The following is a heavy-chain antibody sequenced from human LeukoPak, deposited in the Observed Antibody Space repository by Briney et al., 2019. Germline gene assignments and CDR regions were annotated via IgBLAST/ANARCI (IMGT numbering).Heavy chain of an antibody. D-gene: IGHD2-2*02. CDR1: GFSLSTSGVG. J-gene: IGHJ3*02. CDR3: ARGYCSNTSCYTFDI. Sequence: SGPTLVNPTQTLTLTCTFSGFSLSTSGVGVGWIRQPPGKALEWLALIYWNDDKRDSPSLKSRLTITKDTSKNQVVLTMTNMDPVDTATYCCARGYCSNTSCYTFDIWGQGTMATVSS. CDR2: IYWNDDK. V-gene: IGHV2-5*01.